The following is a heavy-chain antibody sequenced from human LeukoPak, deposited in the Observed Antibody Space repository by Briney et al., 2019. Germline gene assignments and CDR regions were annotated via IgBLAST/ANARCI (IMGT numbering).Heavy chain of an antibody. D-gene: IGHD2-21*02. J-gene: IGHJ3*02. CDR3: ATCGGDCFGAFDI. V-gene: IGHV4-59*01. CDR1: GGSISSYY. CDR2: IYYSGST. Sequence: SETLSLTRTVSGGSISSYYWSWIRQPPGKGLEWIGYIYYSGSTNYNPSLKSRVTISVDTSKNQFSLKLSSVTAADTAVYYCATCGGDCFGAFDIWGQGTMVTVSS.